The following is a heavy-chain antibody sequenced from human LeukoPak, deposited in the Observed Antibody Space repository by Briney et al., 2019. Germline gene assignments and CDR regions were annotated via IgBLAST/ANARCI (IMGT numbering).Heavy chain of an antibody. J-gene: IGHJ3*02. CDR3: ARDQHTYYYDSSGYYHDAFDI. CDR2: INPNSGGT. D-gene: IGHD3-22*01. CDR1: GYTFTGYY. Sequence: GASVKVSCKASGYTFTGYYMHWVRQAPGQGLEWMGGINPNSGGTNYAQKFQGRVTMTKDTSISTAYMELSRLRSEATAVYYCARDQHTYYYDSSGYYHDAFDIWGHGTMVTVSS. V-gene: IGHV1-2*02.